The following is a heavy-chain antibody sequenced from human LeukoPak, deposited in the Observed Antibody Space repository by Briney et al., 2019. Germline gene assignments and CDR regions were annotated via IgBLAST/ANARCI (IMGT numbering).Heavy chain of an antibody. V-gene: IGHV3-33*01. CDR2: IWYDGSNK. CDR3: ARDVFTTYDTGGGYFDY. D-gene: IGHD3-22*01. J-gene: IGHJ4*02. Sequence: GGSLRPSCVVSGFTFSSCGMHWVRQAPGKGLEWVALIWYDGSNKYYADSVKGRFTISRDNSKNTLYLQMNSLRADDTAVYYCARDVFTTYDTGGGYFDYWGQGTLVTVSS. CDR1: GFTFSSCG.